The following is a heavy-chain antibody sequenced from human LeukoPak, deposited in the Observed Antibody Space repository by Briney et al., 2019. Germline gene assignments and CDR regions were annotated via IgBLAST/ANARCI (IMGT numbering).Heavy chain of an antibody. CDR3: ARDGRFDY. CDR1: GFTFIIYN. J-gene: IGHJ4*02. V-gene: IGHV3-48*02. Sequence: GGSLRLSCTASGFTFIIYNMNWVRQAPGKGPEWVSYISSSGTTIYYADSVKGRFTISRDNAKSSLYLQMNSLRDEDTAVYYCARDGRFDYWGQGTLVTVSS. CDR2: ISSSGTTI.